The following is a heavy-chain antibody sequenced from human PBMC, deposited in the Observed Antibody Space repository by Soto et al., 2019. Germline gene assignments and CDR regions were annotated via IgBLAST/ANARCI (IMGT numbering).Heavy chain of an antibody. Sequence: GGSLRLSCAASGFSFSDYAMSWVRQAPGKGLEWVSVISESGGSTHYADSVRGRFTVSRDNSKNSLSLRMNSLRDEDTAVYFCAKRPPYIRGWYSPIFDYWGQGALVTVSS. CDR3: AKRPPYIRGWYSPIFDY. D-gene: IGHD6-19*01. J-gene: IGHJ4*02. CDR1: GFSFSDYA. CDR2: ISESGGST. V-gene: IGHV3-23*01.